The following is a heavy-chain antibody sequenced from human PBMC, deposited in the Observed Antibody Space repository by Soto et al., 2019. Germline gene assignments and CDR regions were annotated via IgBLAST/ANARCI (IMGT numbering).Heavy chain of an antibody. CDR2: IIPIFGTA. V-gene: IGHV1-69*13. J-gene: IGHJ6*03. Sequence: SVKVSCKASGGTFSSYAISWVRQAPGQGLEWMGGIIPIFGTANYAQKFQGRVTITADESTSTAYMELSSLRSEDTAVYYCARAYGASYCSSTSCYGYYMDVWGKGTTVTVSS. CDR3: ARAYGASYCSSTSCYGYYMDV. D-gene: IGHD2-2*01. CDR1: GGTFSSYA.